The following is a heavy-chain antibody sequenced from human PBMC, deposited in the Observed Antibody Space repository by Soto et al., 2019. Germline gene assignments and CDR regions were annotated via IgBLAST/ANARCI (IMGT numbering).Heavy chain of an antibody. CDR1: GFTFSRYW. Sequence: EVQLVESGGGLVQPGGSLRLSCAASGFTFSRYWMTWVRQAPGKGLEWVANTKEDGSEKYYVDPVKGRFTISRDNAKNSLDLQMTSLRVEDTAVYYCARARWVPHDSRYYYYYYFMDVWGKGTTVTVSS. D-gene: IGHD4-4*01. J-gene: IGHJ6*03. CDR3: ARARWVPHDSRYYYYYYFMDV. CDR2: TKEDGSEK. V-gene: IGHV3-7*01.